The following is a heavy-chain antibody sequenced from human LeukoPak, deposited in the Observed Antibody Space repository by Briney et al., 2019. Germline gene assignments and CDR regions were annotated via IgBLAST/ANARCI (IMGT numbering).Heavy chain of an antibody. CDR3: AKGWGQWLASDGIDI. Sequence: PGGSLILSCAASGFSFDDYAIHWVRQAPGKGLEWVSGISWNSGSIGYADSVKGRFTISRDNAKKSLYLQMNSLRAEDTALYYCAKGWGQWLASDGIDIWGQGTMVTVSP. CDR1: GFSFDDYA. J-gene: IGHJ3*02. CDR2: ISWNSGSI. D-gene: IGHD6-19*01. V-gene: IGHV3-9*01.